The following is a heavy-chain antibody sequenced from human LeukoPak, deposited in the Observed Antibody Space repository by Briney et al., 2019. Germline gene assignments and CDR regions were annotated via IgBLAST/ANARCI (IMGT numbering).Heavy chain of an antibody. V-gene: IGHV4-61*02. J-gene: IGHJ3*02. Sequence: PSETLSLTCTVSGASINSGSYYWSWIRQPAGKGLEWIGRIYTSGSTNYNPSLKGRVTISVDTSKNQFSLRLNSVTAADTAVYYCVRDYPVVPYYFDSSAYYPHIWGPGTMVTVST. D-gene: IGHD3-22*01. CDR3: VRDYPVVPYYFDSSAYYPHI. CDR2: IYTSGST. CDR1: GASINSGSYY.